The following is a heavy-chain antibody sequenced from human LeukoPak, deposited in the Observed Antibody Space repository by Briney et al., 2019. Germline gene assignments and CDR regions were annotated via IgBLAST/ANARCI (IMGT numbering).Heavy chain of an antibody. CDR3: TAAAANYYYYYMDV. D-gene: IGHD6-13*01. Sequence: PSETLSLTCTVSGGSISSSSYYWGWISQPPGKGLEWIGSIYYSGSTYYNPSLKSRVTISVDTSRNQFSLKLSSVTAADTAVYYSTAAAANYYYYYMDVWGKGTTVTVSS. J-gene: IGHJ6*03. CDR2: IYYSGST. V-gene: IGHV4-39*07. CDR1: GGSISSSSYY.